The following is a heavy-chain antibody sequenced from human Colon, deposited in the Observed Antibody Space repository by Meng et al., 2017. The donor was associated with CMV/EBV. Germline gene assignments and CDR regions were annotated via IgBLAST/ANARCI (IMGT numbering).Heavy chain of an antibody. CDR1: GASLSTYY. CDR2: IHYSGRT. Sequence: SETLSLTCTVSGASLSTYYWTWIRQPPGKGLEWTADIHYSGRTRYNPSLNSQVTISLDTSKNQFSLRLTSLTPADTAVYYCASLRSSSSLVFWGQGTLVTVSS. J-gene: IGHJ4*02. D-gene: IGHD6-13*01. V-gene: IGHV4-59*01. CDR3: ASLRSSSSLVF.